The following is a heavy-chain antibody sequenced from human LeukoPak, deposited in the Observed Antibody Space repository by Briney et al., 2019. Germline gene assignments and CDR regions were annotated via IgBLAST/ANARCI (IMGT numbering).Heavy chain of an antibody. CDR1: GFTFSSYS. CDR2: ISSSSSYI. D-gene: IGHD6-6*01. Sequence: GGSLRLSCAASGFTFSSYSMNWVRQAPGKGLEWVSSISSSSSYIYYADSVKGRFTISRDNAKNSLYLQMNSLRAEDTAVYYCARDARMIRGSSPYYYYYYMDVWGKGTTVTVSS. J-gene: IGHJ6*03. CDR3: ARDARMIRGSSPYYYYYYMDV. V-gene: IGHV3-21*01.